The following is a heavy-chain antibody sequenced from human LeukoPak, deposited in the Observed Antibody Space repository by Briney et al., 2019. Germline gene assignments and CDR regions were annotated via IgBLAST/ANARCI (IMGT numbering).Heavy chain of an antibody. V-gene: IGHV3-21*01. CDR1: GFTFSTYS. CDR3: AREPTAMIL. J-gene: IGHJ4*02. D-gene: IGHD5-18*01. CDR2: ISSSSTYI. Sequence: GGSLRLSCAASGFTFSTYSMNWVRQTPGKGLEWVSSISSSSTYIYYADSVKGRFTISRDNAKNSLYPQMNSLRVEDTAVYYCAREPTAMILWGQGTLVTVSS.